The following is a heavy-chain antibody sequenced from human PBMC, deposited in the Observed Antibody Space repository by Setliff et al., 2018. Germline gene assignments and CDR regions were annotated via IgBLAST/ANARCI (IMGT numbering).Heavy chain of an antibody. D-gene: IGHD4-4*01. J-gene: IGHJ6*03. CDR1: GGTFNSYA. CDR3: ARASRFGTTVYRGDYYMDF. CDR2: INTNTGNP. Sequence: ASVKVSCKASGGTFNSYAISWVRQAPGQGLEWMGWINTNTGNPCYAQGFTGRVVFSLDTSVSTAYLQISSLKPEDTAMYYCARASRFGTTVYRGDYYMDFWGRGTTVTVSS. V-gene: IGHV7-4-1*02.